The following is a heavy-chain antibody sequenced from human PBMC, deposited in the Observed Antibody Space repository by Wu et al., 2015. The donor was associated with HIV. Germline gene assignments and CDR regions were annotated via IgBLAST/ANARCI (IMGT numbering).Heavy chain of an antibody. J-gene: IGHJ5*02. CDR3: ARDVTMVRGVLSRGWFDP. CDR2: ISAYNGNT. CDR1: GYTFTSYG. D-gene: IGHD3-10*01. V-gene: IGHV1-18*01. Sequence: QVQLVQSGAEVKKPGSSVKVSCKASGYTFTSYGISWVRQAPGQGLEWMGWISAYNGNTNYAQKLQGRVTMTTDTSTSTAYMELRSLRSDDTAVYYCARDVTMVRGVLSRGWFDPWGQGTLVTVSS.